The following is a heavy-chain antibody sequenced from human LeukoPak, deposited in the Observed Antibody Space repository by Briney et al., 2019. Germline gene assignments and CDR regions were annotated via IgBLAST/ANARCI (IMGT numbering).Heavy chain of an antibody. CDR3: AKGLRGYYYFDY. Sequence: PGGSLRLSCAASGFTFSTYGMHWVRQAPGKGLEWVAVMSSGRNKEYYADSVRDRFTISRDNSNNTLSLQMNSLRPEDTAVYYCAKGLRGYYYFDYWGQGTLVTVSS. J-gene: IGHJ4*02. V-gene: IGHV3-30*18. CDR2: MSSGRNKE. CDR1: GFTFSTYG. D-gene: IGHD5-18*01.